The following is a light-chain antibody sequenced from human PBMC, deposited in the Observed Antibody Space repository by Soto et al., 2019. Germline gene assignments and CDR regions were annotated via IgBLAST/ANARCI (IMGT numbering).Light chain of an antibody. Sequence: EIVLTQSRDTLSLSLGESATLSCRASRSVSSNYLAWDQQKPGQAPRLLVAGTSSRATGILDRSSGSGSETDFTLSISRLHPEDFAVYYCQQFISSPPGVTFGGGT. CDR1: RSVSSNY. CDR3: QQFISSPPGVT. CDR2: GTS. V-gene: IGKV3-20*01. J-gene: IGKJ4*01.